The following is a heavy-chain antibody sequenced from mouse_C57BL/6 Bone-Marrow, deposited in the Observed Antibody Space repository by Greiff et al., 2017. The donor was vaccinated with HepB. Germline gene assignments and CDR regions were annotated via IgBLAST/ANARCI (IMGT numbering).Heavy chain of an antibody. CDR2: IDPSDSYT. D-gene: IGHD2-2*01. CDR1: GYTFTSYW. J-gene: IGHJ3*01. V-gene: IGHV1-59*01. CDR3: ARSGFMVTTAWFAY. Sequence: VQLQQPGAELVRPGTSVKLSCKASGYTFTSYWMHWVKQRPGQGLEWIGVIDPSDSYTNYNQKFKGKATLTVDTSSSTAYMQLSSLTSEDSAVYYCARSGFMVTTAWFAYWGQGTLVTVSA.